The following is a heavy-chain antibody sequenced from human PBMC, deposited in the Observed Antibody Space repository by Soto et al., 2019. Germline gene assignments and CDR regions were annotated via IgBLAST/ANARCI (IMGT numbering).Heavy chain of an antibody. CDR2: ISAYNGNT. Sequence: QVQLVQSGAEVKKPGASVKVSCKASGYTFTSYGISWVRQAPGQGLEWMGWISAYNGNTNYAQKLQGRVTMTTDTSTSTAYMELRSLRSDDTAVYYCARVKGPYCSSTSCYTLRGMDVWGQGTTVTVSS. CDR3: ARVKGPYCSSTSCYTLRGMDV. CDR1: GYTFTSYG. D-gene: IGHD2-2*02. J-gene: IGHJ6*02. V-gene: IGHV1-18*04.